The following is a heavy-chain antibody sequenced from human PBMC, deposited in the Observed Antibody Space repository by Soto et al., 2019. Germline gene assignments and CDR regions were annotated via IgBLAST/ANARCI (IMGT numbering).Heavy chain of an antibody. CDR1: GGSMRNYF. CDR2: IHYSGTT. D-gene: IGHD3-22*01. CDR3: ALISTYYYDSSGPQIDY. J-gene: IGHJ4*02. V-gene: IGHV4-59*01. Sequence: PSETLSLTCTVSGGSMRNYFWTWIRQPPGKGLEWIGYIHYSGTTSFFPSYNPSLRSRVTISEDTSKNQFSLKLLSVTTADTAVYYCALISTYYYDSSGPQIDYWGQGTLVTVSS.